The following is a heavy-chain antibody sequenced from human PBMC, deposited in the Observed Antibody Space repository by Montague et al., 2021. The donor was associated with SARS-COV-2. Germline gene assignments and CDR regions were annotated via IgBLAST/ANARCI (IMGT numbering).Heavy chain of an antibody. CDR1: GFTFDDYT. CDR3: AKDLSGYDYALYFDR. CDR2: IGGGGRDS. D-gene: IGHD5-12*01. Sequence: SLRLSCAASGFTFDDYTMYWVRQRPGKGQECVSLIGGGGRDSYYTDSVRGRFTISRDNDKNSLYLYMNNLTTEDSALYYCAKDLSGYDYALYFDRWGRGTRVTVSS. V-gene: IGHV3-43*02. J-gene: IGHJ4*02.